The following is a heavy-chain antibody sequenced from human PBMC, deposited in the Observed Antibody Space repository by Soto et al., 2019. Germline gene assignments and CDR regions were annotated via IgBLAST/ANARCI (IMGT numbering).Heavy chain of an antibody. Sequence: PGGSLRLSCAASGFTFSSYAMIWVRQAPGKGLEWVSAISGSGGSTYYADSVKGRFTISRDNSKNTLYLQMNSLRAEDTAVYYCAKTTKNWNYGGSLDYWGQGTLVTVSS. CDR1: GFTFSSYA. CDR3: AKTTKNWNYGGSLDY. J-gene: IGHJ4*02. CDR2: ISGSGGST. V-gene: IGHV3-23*01. D-gene: IGHD1-7*01.